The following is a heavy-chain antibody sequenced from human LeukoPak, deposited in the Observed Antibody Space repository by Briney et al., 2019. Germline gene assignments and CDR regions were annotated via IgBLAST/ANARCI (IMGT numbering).Heavy chain of an antibody. CDR1: VHTFTSYD. V-gene: IGHV1-8*01. J-gene: IGHJ4*02. D-gene: IGHD7-27*01. CDR2: MSPNSGNT. CDR3: ARGPPNWGYDY. Sequence: ASAKVSCKASVHTFTSYDVNWVRQATGQGPEWMGWMSPNSGNTGYAQKFQGRVTMTRSTSMSTAYMELSSLRSEDTAVYYCARGPPNWGYDYWGQGTLVTVSS.